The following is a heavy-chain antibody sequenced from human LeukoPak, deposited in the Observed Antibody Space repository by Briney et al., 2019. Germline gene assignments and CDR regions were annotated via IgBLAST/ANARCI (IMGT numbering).Heavy chain of an antibody. CDR1: GYTFTGYY. CDR3: ASFAYCSSTSCYSQSSDFDY. Sequence: ASVKVCCKASGYTFTGYYMHWVRQAPGQGLEWMGRINPNSGGTNYAQKFQGRVTMTRDTSISTAYMELNRLRSYDTAVYDCASFAYCSSTSCYSQSSDFDYWGQGTLVTVSS. CDR2: INPNSGGT. V-gene: IGHV1-2*06. J-gene: IGHJ4*02. D-gene: IGHD2-2*01.